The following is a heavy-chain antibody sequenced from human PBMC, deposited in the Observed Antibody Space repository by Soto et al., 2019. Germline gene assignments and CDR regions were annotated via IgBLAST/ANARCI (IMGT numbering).Heavy chain of an antibody. D-gene: IGHD5-12*01. Sequence: ASVKVSCKASGVTFSRQDMRWVRQAPGQGLEWMGGIIPIFGTPQYAEKFQDRVTITADESTSTAYMELSSLTSEDTAVYYCATNEGRDGYSFDYWGPGTMLPVYS. CDR3: ATNEGRDGYSFDY. V-gene: IGHV1-69*13. CDR2: IIPIFGTP. CDR1: GVTFSRQD. J-gene: IGHJ4*02.